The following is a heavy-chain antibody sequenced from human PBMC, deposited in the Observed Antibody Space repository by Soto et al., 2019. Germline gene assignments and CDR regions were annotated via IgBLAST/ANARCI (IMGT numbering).Heavy chain of an antibody. CDR1: GLTLSNYW. CDR2: INQAGNKK. V-gene: IGHV3-7*05. Sequence: EVQLVESGGDLVQPGGSLRLSCVTSGLTLSNYWLSWVRQAPGKGLEWVANINQAGNKKYYVDSVKGRFTISRDNAKNSLYLQMNSLKAEDTAVYYCARDRGSGRYWGQGTLVTVSS. CDR3: ARDRGSGRY. J-gene: IGHJ4*02. D-gene: IGHD2-8*02.